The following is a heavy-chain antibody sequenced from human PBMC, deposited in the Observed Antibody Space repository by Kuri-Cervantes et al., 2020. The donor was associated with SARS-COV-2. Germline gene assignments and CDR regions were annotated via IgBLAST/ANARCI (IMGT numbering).Heavy chain of an antibody. CDR2: IYTSGST. Sequence: SETLSLTCTVSGGSISSGSYYWSWIRQPAGKGLEWIGRIYTSGSTDYNPSLKSRVTISVDTSKNQFSLKLSSVTAADTAVYYCARGGDWFDPWGQGTLVTVSS. J-gene: IGHJ5*02. D-gene: IGHD1-26*01. V-gene: IGHV4-61*02. CDR3: ARGGDWFDP. CDR1: GGSISSGSYY.